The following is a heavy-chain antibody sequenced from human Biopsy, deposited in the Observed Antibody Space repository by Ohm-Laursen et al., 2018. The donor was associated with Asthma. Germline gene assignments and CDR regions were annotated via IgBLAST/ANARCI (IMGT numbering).Heavy chain of an antibody. CDR3: ARAGESDLVGGLDV. CDR1: VFTFSTYG. Sequence: SLRLSCAAPVFTFSTYGMHWVRQAPGKGPEWVAFIAWDGINSYYADSVRGRFTISRDKSRNTLYLQKNSLRADDTAVYYCARAGESDLVGGLDVWGQGTPVIVS. CDR2: IAWDGINS. J-gene: IGHJ6*02. D-gene: IGHD2-21*01. V-gene: IGHV3-30*03.